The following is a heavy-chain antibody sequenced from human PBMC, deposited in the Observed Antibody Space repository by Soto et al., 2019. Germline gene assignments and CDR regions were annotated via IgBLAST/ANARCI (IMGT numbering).Heavy chain of an antibody. CDR1: GYSFTDYH. J-gene: IGHJ6*02. CDR3: ASSPAFSSSWYGIPPDPSHGMDV. CDR2: INPSGGIT. D-gene: IGHD6-13*01. Sequence: QVQLVQSGAEVKKPGASVKVSCKASGYSFTDYHIHWVRQAPGQGLEWLGRINPSGGITNFAQRFQGRVTMTRDMSTNTHYMELSSLKSDDTAVYYCASSPAFSSSWYGIPPDPSHGMDVWGQGSTVTVS. V-gene: IGHV1-46*01.